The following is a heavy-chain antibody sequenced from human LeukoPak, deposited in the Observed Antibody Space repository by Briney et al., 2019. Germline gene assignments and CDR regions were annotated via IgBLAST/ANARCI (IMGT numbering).Heavy chain of an antibody. CDR1: CGSISSSSYY. D-gene: IGHD6-13*01. J-gene: IGHJ4*02. CDR2: IYYSGST. Sequence: SETLSLTCTISCGSISSSSYYWGWIRQPPGKGLEWIGSIYYSGSTYYNPSLKSRVTISVDTSKNQFSLKLSSVTAADTAVYYCARIAAAGNDYWGQGTLVTVSS. CDR3: ARIAAAGNDY. V-gene: IGHV4-39*01.